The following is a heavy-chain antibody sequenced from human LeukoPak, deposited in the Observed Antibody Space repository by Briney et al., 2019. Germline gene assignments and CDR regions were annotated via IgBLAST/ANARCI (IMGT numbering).Heavy chain of an antibody. CDR1: GFTFSSYS. CDR3: ARDRLYYYDSSGYLGTFDY. J-gene: IGHJ4*02. CDR2: ISSSSSYI. V-gene: IGHV3-21*01. Sequence: GGSLRLSCAASGFTFSSYSMNGVRQAPGKGLEWVSSISSSSSYIYYADSVKGRFTISRDNAKNSLYLQMNSLRAEDTAVYYCARDRLYYYDSSGYLGTFDYWGQGTLVTVSS. D-gene: IGHD3-22*01.